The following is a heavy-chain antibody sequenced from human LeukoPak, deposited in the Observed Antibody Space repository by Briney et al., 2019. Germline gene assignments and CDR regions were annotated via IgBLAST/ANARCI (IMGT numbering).Heavy chain of an antibody. J-gene: IGHJ4*02. CDR2: MNPNSGNT. Sequence: ASVKVSCKASGYTFTSYDIYWVRQATGQGLEWMGWMNPNSGNTGYAQKFQGRVTMTRNTSISTAYMELSSLRSEDTAVYYCARASDGDGDYDYWGQGTLVTVSS. CDR1: GYTFTSYD. V-gene: IGHV1-8*01. D-gene: IGHD4-17*01. CDR3: ARASDGDGDYDY.